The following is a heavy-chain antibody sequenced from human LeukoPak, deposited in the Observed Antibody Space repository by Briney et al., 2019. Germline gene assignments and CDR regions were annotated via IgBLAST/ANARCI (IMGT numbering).Heavy chain of an antibody. CDR2: IRYDGSNK. J-gene: IGHJ6*03. Sequence: PGGPLRLSCAASGFTFSSYDIHWARQAPGKGLEWVAFIRYDGSNKYYADSVRGRFTISRDNSKNTLYLQMNSLRAEDTAVYFCAKGSKAVLFTRDHYMDVWGKGTTVTISS. V-gene: IGHV3-30*02. CDR1: GFTFSSYD. D-gene: IGHD6-19*01. CDR3: AKGSKAVLFTRDHYMDV.